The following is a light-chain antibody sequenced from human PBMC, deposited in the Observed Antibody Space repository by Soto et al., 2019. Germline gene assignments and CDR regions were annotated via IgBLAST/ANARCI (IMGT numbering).Light chain of an antibody. Sequence: QTVVTQESSFSVSPGRTVTLTCGLSSGSVSPSDYPSWYQQTPGQAPRTLIYNTNTRSSGVPDRFSGSILGNKAALTITGAQADDESDYYCVLYMGSGISVFSGGTKLTVL. V-gene: IGLV8-61*01. J-gene: IGLJ3*02. CDR3: VLYMGSGISV. CDR1: SGSVSPSDY. CDR2: NTN.